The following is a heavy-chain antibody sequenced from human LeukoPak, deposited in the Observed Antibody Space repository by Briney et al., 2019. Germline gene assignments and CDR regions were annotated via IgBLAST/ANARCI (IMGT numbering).Heavy chain of an antibody. J-gene: IGHJ4*02. CDR2: INPSGGST. V-gene: IGHV1-46*01. CDR3: AVISGYSSSWHSFYIDY. CDR1: GYTFTSYY. D-gene: IGHD6-13*01. Sequence: ASVKVSCKASGYTFTSYYMHWVRQAPGQGLEWMGIINPSGGSTSYAQKFQGRVTMTRDTSTSTVYMELSSLRSKDTAVYYCAVISGYSSSWHSFYIDYWGQGTLVTVSS.